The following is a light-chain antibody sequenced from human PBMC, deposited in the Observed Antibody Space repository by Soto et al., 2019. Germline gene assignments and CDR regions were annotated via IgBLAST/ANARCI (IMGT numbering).Light chain of an antibody. Sequence: DIVMTQSPDSLAVSLGERATINCKSSQSVLYSSNNKNFLAWYQQKPRQPPKLLIYWASTRESGVPDRFSGSGSATDFTLTISSLQAEDVAVYYCQQRSNWPPITFGQGTRLEIK. CDR2: WAS. CDR3: QQRSNWPPIT. CDR1: QSVLYSSNNKNF. J-gene: IGKJ5*01. V-gene: IGKV4-1*01.